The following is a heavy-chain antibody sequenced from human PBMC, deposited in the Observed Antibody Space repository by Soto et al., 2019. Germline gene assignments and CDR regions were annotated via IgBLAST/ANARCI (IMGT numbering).Heavy chain of an antibody. CDR2: IYWDDDK. CDR1: GFSLSSIGLG. J-gene: IGHJ4*02. V-gene: IGHV2-5*02. D-gene: IGHD5-12*01. CDR3: ARLTRGVYDSGRLWEKFDY. Sequence: QITVKESGLTLVKPTETLTLTCTFSGFSLSSIGLGVGWIRQPPGKALEWLALIYWDDDKRYSPSLSSRLTISQDPSKNEVDLTITNMDPVDTAPYYWARLTRGVYDSGRLWEKFDYWGQGTLVTVSS.